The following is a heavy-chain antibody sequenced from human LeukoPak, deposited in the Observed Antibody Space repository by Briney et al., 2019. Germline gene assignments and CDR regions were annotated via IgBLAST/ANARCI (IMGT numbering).Heavy chain of an antibody. CDR1: GYTLTELS. Sequence: ASVKVSCKVSGYTLTELSMHWVRQAPGKGLEWMGGFDPEDGETIYAQKFQGRVTMTEDTSTDTAYMELSSLRSEDTAVYYCATGYDSSGYYPNWGQGTLITVSS. CDR3: ATGYDSSGYYPN. D-gene: IGHD3-22*01. J-gene: IGHJ4*02. CDR2: FDPEDGET. V-gene: IGHV1-24*01.